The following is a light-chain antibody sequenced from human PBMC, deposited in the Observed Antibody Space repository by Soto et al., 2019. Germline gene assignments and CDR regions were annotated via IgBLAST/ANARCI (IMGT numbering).Light chain of an antibody. CDR3: QVWDSSNDHVI. CDR2: YNT. V-gene: IGLV3-21*04. J-gene: IGLJ2*01. Sequence: SYELTQPPSVSVAPGKTARITCGGNNIGSKGVHWYQQKPGQAPVLVIYYNTDRHSGIPERFSGSNSGNTATLTISRVEAGDEADYYCQVWDSSNDHVIFGGGTKLTVL. CDR1: NIGSKG.